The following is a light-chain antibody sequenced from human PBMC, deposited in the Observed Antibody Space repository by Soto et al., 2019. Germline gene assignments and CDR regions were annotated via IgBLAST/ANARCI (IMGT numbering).Light chain of an antibody. Sequence: DIQMTQSPSTLSASVVDRVTITCRASQSIDGWLAWYQQKPGKAPRLLIYRASDLESGVPSRFRGSGSGTEFSLTISSLQPDDFATYYCQQYNTYSWTFGQGTKVDIK. CDR3: QQYNTYSWT. V-gene: IGKV1-5*03. CDR2: RAS. J-gene: IGKJ1*01. CDR1: QSIDGW.